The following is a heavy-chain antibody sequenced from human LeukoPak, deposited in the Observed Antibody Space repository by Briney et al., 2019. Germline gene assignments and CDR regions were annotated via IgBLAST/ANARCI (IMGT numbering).Heavy chain of an antibody. CDR1: GFTFSSYW. CDR3: AKDVAARPRDFDY. Sequence: PGGSLRLSCAASGFTFSSYWMSWVRQAPGKGLEWVSGVSGSGSGTYYADSVKGRFTISRDNSKNTLYLQMNSLRAEDTAVYYCAKDVAARPRDFDYWGQGTLVTVSS. V-gene: IGHV3-23*01. D-gene: IGHD2-15*01. J-gene: IGHJ4*02. CDR2: VSGSGSGT.